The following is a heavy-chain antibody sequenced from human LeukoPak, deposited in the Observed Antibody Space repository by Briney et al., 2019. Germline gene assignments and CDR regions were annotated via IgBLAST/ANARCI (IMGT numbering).Heavy chain of an antibody. V-gene: IGHV4-38-2*01. CDR2: IYHTGSA. CDR1: GYSFTSGHY. J-gene: IGHJ4*02. D-gene: IGHD2-2*01. CDR3: ARYCTSTTCILRGFGH. Sequence: SETLSLTCSVSGYSFTSGHYWGWIRQPPGKGLEWIANIYHTGSAHYNPSLKSRVTISVDTSKNQFSLKLSSVTAADTAVYYCARYCTSTTCILRGFGHWGQGTLVTVSS.